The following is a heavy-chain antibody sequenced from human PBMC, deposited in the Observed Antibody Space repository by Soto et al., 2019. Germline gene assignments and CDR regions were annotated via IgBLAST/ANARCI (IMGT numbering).Heavy chain of an antibody. CDR1: GFAFDDYA. CDR3: AKPLRRITMVRGANLEFDY. D-gene: IGHD3-10*01. Sequence: GGSLRLSCAASGFAFDDYAMHWVRQAPGKGLEWVSGISWNSGSIGYADSVKGRFTISRDNAKNSLYLQMNSLRAEDTALYYCAKPLRRITMVRGANLEFDYWGQGTLVTVSS. V-gene: IGHV3-9*01. J-gene: IGHJ4*02. CDR2: ISWNSGSI.